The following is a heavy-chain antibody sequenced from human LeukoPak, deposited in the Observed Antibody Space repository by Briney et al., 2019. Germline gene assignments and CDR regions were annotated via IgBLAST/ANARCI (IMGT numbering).Heavy chain of an antibody. Sequence: PGGSLRLSCAASGFTFSSYAMSWVRQAPGKGLEWVSSVSKSDGTTYYADSVKGRLTISRDNSKNTLHLQMNGLRAEDTAVYYLWRGSYGMDVWGQGTTVTVSS. CDR3: WRGSYGMDV. CDR2: VSKSDGTT. J-gene: IGHJ6*02. D-gene: IGHD1-26*01. V-gene: IGHV3-23*01. CDR1: GFTFSSYA.